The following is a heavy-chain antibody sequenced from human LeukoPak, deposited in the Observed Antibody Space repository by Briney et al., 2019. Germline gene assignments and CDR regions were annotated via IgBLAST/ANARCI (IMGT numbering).Heavy chain of an antibody. Sequence: GGSLRLSCAASGFIFSDYSLNWVRQAPGKGLEWVSSISSSSSYTKSADSVKGRFTISRDNAKNSLYLQMNSPRDEDTAVYYCASFGSGSNLDAFDIWGHGTMVAVST. J-gene: IGHJ3*02. CDR2: ISSSSSYT. V-gene: IGHV3-21*01. D-gene: IGHD3-10*01. CDR1: GFIFSDYS. CDR3: ASFGSGSNLDAFDI.